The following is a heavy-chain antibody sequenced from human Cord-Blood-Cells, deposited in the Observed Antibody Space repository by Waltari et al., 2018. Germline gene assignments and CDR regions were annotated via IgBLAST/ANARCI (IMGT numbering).Heavy chain of an antibody. CDR1: GGSFSGYY. D-gene: IGHD3-3*01. V-gene: IGHV4-34*01. Sequence: QVQLQQWGAGLLKPSETLSHTCAVYGGSFSGYYWSWIRQPPGKGLEWIGEINHSGSTNYNPSLKSRVTISVDTSKNQFSLKLSSVTAADTAVYYCARGTGYDYPVDYWGQGTLVTVSS. J-gene: IGHJ4*02. CDR2: INHSGST. CDR3: ARGTGYDYPVDY.